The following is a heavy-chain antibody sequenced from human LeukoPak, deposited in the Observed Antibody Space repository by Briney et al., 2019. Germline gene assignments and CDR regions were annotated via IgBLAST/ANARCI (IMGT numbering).Heavy chain of an antibody. Sequence: GGSLRLSCAASGFTFSSYWMSWVRRAPGKGLEWVANIKQDGSEKYYVDSVKGRFAISRDNSKNTLYLQMNSLRAEDTAVYYCAKGVYYDSSGAFGYWGQGTLVTVSS. CDR3: AKGVYYDSSGAFGY. J-gene: IGHJ4*02. CDR2: IKQDGSEK. V-gene: IGHV3-7*03. CDR1: GFTFSSYW. D-gene: IGHD3-22*01.